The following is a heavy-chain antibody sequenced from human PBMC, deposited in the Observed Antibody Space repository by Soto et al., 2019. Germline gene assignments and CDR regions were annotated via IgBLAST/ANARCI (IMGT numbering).Heavy chain of an antibody. CDR2: ISSSSSNI. V-gene: IGHV3-21*02. CDR3: ARHTTNPYKIDY. D-gene: IGHD1-1*01. Sequence: EVQLVESGGGLVTPGGSLRLSCAASGFSFRSYSMNWVRQAPGKGLEWVSSISSSSSNIYYADSVTGRFTISRDDATNSLYLQMNSLRAEDTAVYYCARHTTNPYKIDYWGQGTLVTVSA. CDR1: GFSFRSYS. J-gene: IGHJ4*02.